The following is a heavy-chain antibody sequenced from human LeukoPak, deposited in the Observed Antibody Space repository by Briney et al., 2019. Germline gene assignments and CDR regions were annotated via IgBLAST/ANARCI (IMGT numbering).Heavy chain of an antibody. V-gene: IGHV4-34*01. Sequence: SETLSLTCAVYGGSFSGSYWTWIRQPPGKGLEWIGEINHSGSTNYNPSLKSRVTISADTSNNQFSLKLKSVTAADTAVYYCARDLPRFSSDVAWGVIDYWGQGTLVTVSS. D-gene: IGHD6-19*01. CDR2: INHSGST. J-gene: IGHJ4*02. CDR3: ARDLPRFSSDVAWGVIDY. CDR1: GGSFSGSY.